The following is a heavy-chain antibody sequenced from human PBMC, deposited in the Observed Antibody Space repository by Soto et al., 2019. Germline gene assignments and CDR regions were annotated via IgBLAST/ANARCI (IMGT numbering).Heavy chain of an antibody. CDR2: MNPNSGNT. V-gene: IGHV1-8*01. D-gene: IGHD3-9*01. CDR3: ARASMNLLRYLSY. Sequence: GASVKVSCKASGYTFTSYDTNWVRQATGQGLEWMGWMNPNSGNTGYAQKFQGRVTMTRNTSISTAYMELSSLRSEDTAVYYCARASMNLLRYLSYWGQGTLVTVSS. CDR1: GYTFTSYD. J-gene: IGHJ4*02.